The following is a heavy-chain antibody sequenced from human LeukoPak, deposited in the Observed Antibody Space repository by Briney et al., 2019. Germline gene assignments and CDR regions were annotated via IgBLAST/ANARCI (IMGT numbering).Heavy chain of an antibody. D-gene: IGHD2-2*01. J-gene: IGHJ4*02. CDR3: AKAECTSTSCSYYLDY. CDR2: ISGSGTST. CDR1: GFTFSNYA. Sequence: GGSLRISCAVSGFTFSNYAMTWVRQAPGKGLEWVSAISGSGTSTYFADSVKGRFPISRDNSKNTLYLQMNSLRAEDTAVYYCAKAECTSTSCSYYLDYWGRGTLVTVSS. V-gene: IGHV3-23*01.